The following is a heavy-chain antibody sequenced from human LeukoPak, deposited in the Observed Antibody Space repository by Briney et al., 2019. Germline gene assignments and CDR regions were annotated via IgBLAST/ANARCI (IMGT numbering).Heavy chain of an antibody. Sequence: SETLSLTCAVYGGSFSGYYWSWIRQPPGKGLEWIGEINHSGSTNYNPSLKSRVTISVDTSKNQFSLKLSSVTAADTAVYYCARENVLRYFPFDPWGQGTLVTFSS. D-gene: IGHD3-9*01. CDR3: ARENVLRYFPFDP. CDR1: GGSFSGYY. V-gene: IGHV4-34*01. CDR2: INHSGST. J-gene: IGHJ5*02.